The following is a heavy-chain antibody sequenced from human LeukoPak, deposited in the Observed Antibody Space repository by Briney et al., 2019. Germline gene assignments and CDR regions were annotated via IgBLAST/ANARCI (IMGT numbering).Heavy chain of an antibody. V-gene: IGHV4-39*01. J-gene: IGHJ4*02. CDR1: TFSSYA. CDR2: IYYSGST. Sequence: TFSSYAMSWIRQPPGKGLEWIGSIYYSGSTYYNPSLKSRVTISVDTSKNQFSLKLSSVTAADTAVYYCARVSYYYDSSGYSDYWGQGTLVTVSS. D-gene: IGHD3-22*01. CDR3: ARVSYYYDSSGYSDY.